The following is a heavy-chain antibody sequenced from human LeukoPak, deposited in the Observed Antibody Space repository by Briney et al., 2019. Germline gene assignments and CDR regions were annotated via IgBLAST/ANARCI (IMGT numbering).Heavy chain of an antibody. V-gene: IGHV4-59*01. J-gene: IGHJ5*02. Sequence: SETLSLTCTVSGGSIGPYYWNWIRQPPGKGLEWIGQIYYSGNTNYNPSLKSRVTISVDTSKNQFSLNLTSVTAADTAVYYCARGSRSWFDPWGQGSLVTVSS. CDR2: IYYSGNT. CDR1: GGSIGPYY. CDR3: ARGSRSWFDP.